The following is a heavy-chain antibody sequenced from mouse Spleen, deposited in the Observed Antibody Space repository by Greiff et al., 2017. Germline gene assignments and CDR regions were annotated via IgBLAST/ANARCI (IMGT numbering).Heavy chain of an antibody. D-gene: IGHD2-2*01. CDR3: ARDLLWLRRHAMDY. CDR1: GFSLTSYG. CDR2: IWAGGST. V-gene: IGHV2-9*02. J-gene: IGHJ4*01. Sequence: VKVEESGPGLVAPSQSLSITCTVSGFSLTSYGVHWVRQPPGKGLEWLGVIWAGGSTNYNSALMSRLSISKDNSKSQVFLKMNSLQTDDTAMYYCARDLLWLRRHAMDYWGQGTSVTVSS.